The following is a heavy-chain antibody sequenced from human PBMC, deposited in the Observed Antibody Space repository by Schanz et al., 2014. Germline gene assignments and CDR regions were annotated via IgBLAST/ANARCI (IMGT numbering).Heavy chain of an antibody. Sequence: QVQLQESGPGLVKPSGTPSLTCAVSGGSISSSNWWSWVRQPPGKGLEWIGEIYHSGSTNYKPSLKSRATIPADKSKTQFSRKLRSVTAADTAVYYCARRSVSPSGNSYGYVVAWFDPWGQGTLVTVSS. J-gene: IGHJ5*02. D-gene: IGHD5-18*01. CDR2: IYHSGST. CDR3: ARRSVSPSGNSYGYVVAWFDP. V-gene: IGHV4-4*02. CDR1: GGSISSSNW.